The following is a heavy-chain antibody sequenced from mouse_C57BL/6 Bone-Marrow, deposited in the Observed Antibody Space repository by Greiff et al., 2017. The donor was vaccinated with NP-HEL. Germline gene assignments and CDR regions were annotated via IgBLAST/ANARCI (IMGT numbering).Heavy chain of an antibody. D-gene: IGHD1-1*01. CDR1: GYTFTDYY. CDR2: INPYNGGT. J-gene: IGHJ3*01. Sequence: VQLKESGPVLVKPGASVEMSCKASGYTFTDYYMNWVKQSHGKSLEWIGVINPYNGGTSYNQKFKGKATLTVDKSSSTAYMELNSLTSEDSAVYYCARSTYYGSSQAWFAYWGQGTLVTVSA. CDR3: ARSTYYGSSQAWFAY. V-gene: IGHV1-19*01.